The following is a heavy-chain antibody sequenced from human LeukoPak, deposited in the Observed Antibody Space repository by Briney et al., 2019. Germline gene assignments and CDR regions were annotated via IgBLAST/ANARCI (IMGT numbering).Heavy chain of an antibody. D-gene: IGHD3-10*01. V-gene: IGHV4-4*07. Sequence: PSETLSLTCTVSGGSISSYYWSWIRQPAGKGLEWIGRIYISGSTNYNPSLKSRVTMSVDTSKNQFSLKLSSVTAADTAVYYCARKYYYGSGSYYYYYMDVWGKGTTVTISS. CDR2: IYISGST. J-gene: IGHJ6*03. CDR3: ARKYYYGSGSYYYYYMDV. CDR1: GGSISSYY.